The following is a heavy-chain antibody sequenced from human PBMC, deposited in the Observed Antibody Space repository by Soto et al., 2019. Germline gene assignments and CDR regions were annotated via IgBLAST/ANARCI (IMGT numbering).Heavy chain of an antibody. CDR3: AVQRYCSSTSCHFDY. J-gene: IGHJ4*02. CDR1: GYTFTSYG. D-gene: IGHD2-2*01. Sequence: QVQLVQSGAEVKKPGASVEVSCKASGYTFTSYGISWVRQAPGQGLEWMGWISAYNGNTNYAQKLQGRVTMTTDTSTSTAYMELRSLRSDDTAVYYCAVQRYCSSTSCHFDYWGQGTPVTVSS. CDR2: ISAYNGNT. V-gene: IGHV1-18*01.